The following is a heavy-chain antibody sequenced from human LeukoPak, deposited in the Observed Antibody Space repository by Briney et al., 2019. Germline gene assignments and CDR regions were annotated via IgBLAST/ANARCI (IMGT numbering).Heavy chain of an antibody. Sequence: PGGSLRLSCAASGFTFNNYWMSWVRQAPGKGLEWVANIRQAGSEKYYVDSVKGRFTISRDNAKNSLYLQMNSLRAEDTAVYYCARAADSGSYFSDYIDNWGQGTLVTVSS. CDR3: ARAADSGSYFSDYIDN. D-gene: IGHD1-26*01. V-gene: IGHV3-7*01. J-gene: IGHJ4*02. CDR2: IRQAGSEK. CDR1: GFTFNNYW.